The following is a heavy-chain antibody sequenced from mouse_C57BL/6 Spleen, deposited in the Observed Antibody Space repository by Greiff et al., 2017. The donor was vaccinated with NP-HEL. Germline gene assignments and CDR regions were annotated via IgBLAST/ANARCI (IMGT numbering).Heavy chain of an antibody. CDR2: IRLKSDNYAT. CDR1: GFTFSNYW. CDR3: TLYYYGSTYWYFDV. J-gene: IGHJ1*03. D-gene: IGHD1-1*01. V-gene: IGHV6-3*01. Sequence: EVKVEESGGGLVQPGGSMKLSCVASGFTFSNYWMNWVRQSPEKGLEWVAQIRLKSDNYATHYAESVKGRFTISRDDSKSSVYLQMNNLRAEDTGIYYCTLYYYGSTYWYFDVWGTGITVTVSS.